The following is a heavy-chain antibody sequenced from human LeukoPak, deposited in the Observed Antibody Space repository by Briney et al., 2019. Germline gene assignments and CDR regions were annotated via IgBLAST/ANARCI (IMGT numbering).Heavy chain of an antibody. CDR1: GITFSGFG. CDR3: ARDLRGGVYSSISYRFDP. Sequence: PGGSLRLSCVTSGITFSGFGMHWVRQAPGKGLEWVTVISYDGRNKNYIDSVKGRFTISRDNSKNTLYLQMNSLRAEDTAVYYCARDLRGGVYSSISYRFDPWGQGTLVTVSS. CDR2: ISYDGRNK. D-gene: IGHD6-13*01. V-gene: IGHV3-30*03. J-gene: IGHJ5*02.